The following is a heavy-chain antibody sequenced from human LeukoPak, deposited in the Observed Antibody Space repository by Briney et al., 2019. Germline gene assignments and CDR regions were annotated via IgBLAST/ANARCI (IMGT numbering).Heavy chain of an antibody. CDR1: GFTFTNAW. J-gene: IGHJ4*02. V-gene: IGHV3-15*01. CDR3: TTGRSGGSCPY. CDR2: IKSKTDGGTT. D-gene: IGHD2-15*01. Sequence: PGGSLRLSCAASGFTFTNAWMSWVRQAPGKGLEWVGRIKSKTDGGTTDYAAPVKGRFTISRDDSENTLYLEMNSLKIEDTAVYYCTTGRSGGSCPYWGQGTLVTVSS.